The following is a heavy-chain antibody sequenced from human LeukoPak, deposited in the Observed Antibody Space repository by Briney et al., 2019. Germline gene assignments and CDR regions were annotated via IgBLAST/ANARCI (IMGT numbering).Heavy chain of an antibody. CDR1: GYTFTSYY. V-gene: IGHV1-46*01. CDR2: INPSGGST. Sequence: ASVKVSCKASGYTFTSYYMHWVRQAPGQGLEWMGIINPSGGSTSYAQKFQGRVTMTRDTSTSTVYMELSSLRSEDTAVYYCASSTTVVTPLDYWGQGTPVTVSS. CDR3: ASSTTVVTPLDY. J-gene: IGHJ4*02. D-gene: IGHD4-23*01.